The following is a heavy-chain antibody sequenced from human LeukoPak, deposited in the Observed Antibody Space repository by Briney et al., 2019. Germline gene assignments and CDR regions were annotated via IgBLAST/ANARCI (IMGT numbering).Heavy chain of an antibody. V-gene: IGHV3-48*01. CDR3: AKDIQGYSGSSGAFDI. D-gene: IGHD1-26*01. J-gene: IGHJ3*02. CDR2: ISSSSSTI. CDR1: GFTFSSYS. Sequence: GGSLRLSCAASGFTFSSYSMNWVRQAPGKGLEWVSYISSSSSTIYYADSVKGRFTISRDNAKNSLYLQMNSLRAEDTALYYCAKDIQGYSGSSGAFDIWGQGTMVTVSS.